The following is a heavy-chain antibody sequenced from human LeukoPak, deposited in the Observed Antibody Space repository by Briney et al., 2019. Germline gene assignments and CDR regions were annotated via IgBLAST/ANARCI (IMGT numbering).Heavy chain of an antibody. CDR3: ARAAEQWLDLDY. CDR2: IYYSGST. V-gene: IGHV4-59*11. Sequence: SETLSLTCTVSGGSISRHYWSLIRQPPGKGLEWIGYIYYSGSTNYNPSLKSRVTISVDTSKNQFSLKLSSVTAADTAVYYCARAAEQWLDLDYWGQGTLVTVSS. D-gene: IGHD6-19*01. CDR1: GGSISRHY. J-gene: IGHJ4*02.